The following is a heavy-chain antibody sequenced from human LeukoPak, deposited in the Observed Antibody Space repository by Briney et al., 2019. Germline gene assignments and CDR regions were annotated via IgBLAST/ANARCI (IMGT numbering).Heavy chain of an antibody. D-gene: IGHD4-17*01. CDR3: ARGVGSPVN. J-gene: IGHJ4*02. CDR2: INHSGST. Sequence: SETLSLTCAVYGGSFSGYYWSWIRQPPGKGLEWIGEINHSGSTNYNPSLKSRVTISVDTSENQFSLKLSSVTAADTAVYYCARGVGSPVNWGQGTLVTVSS. V-gene: IGHV4-34*01. CDR1: GGSFSGYY.